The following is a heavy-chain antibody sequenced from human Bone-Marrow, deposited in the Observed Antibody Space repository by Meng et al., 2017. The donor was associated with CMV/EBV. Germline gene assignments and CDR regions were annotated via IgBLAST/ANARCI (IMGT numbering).Heavy chain of an antibody. J-gene: IGHJ2*01. D-gene: IGHD4-11*01. V-gene: IGHV3-7*01. CDR3: ARDRGMTTKIFGYFDL. CDR2: IKQDGSEK. Sequence: GGSLRLSCAASGFTFSSYWMSWVRQAPGKGLERVANIKQDGSEKYYVDSVKGRFTISRDNAKNSLYLQMNSLRAEDTAVYYCARDRGMTTKIFGYFDLWGRGTLVTVSS. CDR1: GFTFSSYW.